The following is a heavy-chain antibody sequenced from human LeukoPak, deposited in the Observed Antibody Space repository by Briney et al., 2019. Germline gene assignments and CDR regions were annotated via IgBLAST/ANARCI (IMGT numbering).Heavy chain of an antibody. CDR2: ISYDGSNK. J-gene: IGHJ4*02. V-gene: IGHV3-30-3*01. CDR1: GFTFSSYA. D-gene: IGHD5-12*01. Sequence: GGSLRLSCAASGFTFSSYAMHWVRQAPGKGLEWVAVISYDGSNKYYADSVKGRFTISRDNSKNTLYLQMNSLRAEDTAAYYCARDTDGYDDSWGQGTLVTVSS. CDR3: ARDTDGYDDS.